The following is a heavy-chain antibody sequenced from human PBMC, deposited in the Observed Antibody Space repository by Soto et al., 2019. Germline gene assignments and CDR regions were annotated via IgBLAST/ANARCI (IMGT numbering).Heavy chain of an antibody. V-gene: IGHV3-74*01. CDR2: INSDGSST. Sequence: EVQLVESGGGLVQPGGSLRLSCAASGFTFSSYWMHWVRQAPGKGLVWVSRINSDGSSTSYADSVKGRFTISRDNANKTLYLQMNSLRAEDTAVYYCARAGMGLEPPDQDYYSYYMDVWGKGTTVTVSS. CDR3: ARAGMGLEPPDQDYYSYYMDV. J-gene: IGHJ6*03. CDR1: GFTFSSYW. D-gene: IGHD1-1*01.